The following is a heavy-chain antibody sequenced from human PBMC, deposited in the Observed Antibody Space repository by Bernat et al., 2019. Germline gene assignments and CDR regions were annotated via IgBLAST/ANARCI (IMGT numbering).Heavy chain of an antibody. CDR1: GFTFSSYA. J-gene: IGHJ3*02. CDR2: ISYDGSNK. Sequence: QVQLVESGGGVVQPGRSLRLSCAASGFTFSSYAMHCVRQAPGKGLEWVAVISYDGSNKYYADSVKGRFTISRDNSKNTLYLQMNSLRAEDTAVYYCARDDRHYDAFDIWGQGTMVTVSS. CDR3: ARDDRHYDAFDI. V-gene: IGHV3-30*01.